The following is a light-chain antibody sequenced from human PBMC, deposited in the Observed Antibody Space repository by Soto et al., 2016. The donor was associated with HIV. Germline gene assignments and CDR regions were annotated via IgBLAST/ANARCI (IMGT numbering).Light chain of an antibody. CDR1: LDITNR. V-gene: IGKV1-33*01. J-gene: IGKJ4*01. Sequence: IQMTQSPSSLSASVGDSVTITCQANLDITNRVNWYQQKPGKPPKLLIHDASNLETGIPSRFSGGGSGTHFTFTISSLQPEDIGTYYCQHFDNLPLAFGGGPRWR. CDR2: DAS. CDR3: QHFDNLPLA.